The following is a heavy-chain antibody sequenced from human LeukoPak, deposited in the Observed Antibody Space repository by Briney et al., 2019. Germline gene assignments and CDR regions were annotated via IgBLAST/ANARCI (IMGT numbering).Heavy chain of an antibody. CDR3: AKDHANTPVVTN. J-gene: IGHJ4*02. CDR1: GFTFSSYA. CDR2: ISGSGGST. V-gene: IGHV3-23*01. Sequence: TGGSLRLSCAASGFTFSSYAMSWVRQAPGKGLEWVSAISGSGGSTYYADSVKGRFTISRDNSKNTLYLQMNSLRAEDTAIYYCAKDHANTPVVTNWGQGILVSVSS. D-gene: IGHD2-21*02.